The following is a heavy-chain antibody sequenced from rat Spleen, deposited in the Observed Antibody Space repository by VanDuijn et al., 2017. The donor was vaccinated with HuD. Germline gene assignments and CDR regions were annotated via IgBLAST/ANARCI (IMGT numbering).Heavy chain of an antibody. Sequence: EVQLVESGGGLVQPGRSLKLSCAPSGFTFSDYAVAWVRQAPTKGLEWVASVSPTGGSTYYRDSVKGRFTFSRDNAKSTLYLQMDSLRSEDTATYYCTAHGNRISRFAYWGQGTLVTVSS. CDR3: TAHGNRISRFAY. CDR1: GFTFSDYA. D-gene: IGHD2-7*01. CDR2: VSPTGGST. J-gene: IGHJ3*01. V-gene: IGHV5-19*01.